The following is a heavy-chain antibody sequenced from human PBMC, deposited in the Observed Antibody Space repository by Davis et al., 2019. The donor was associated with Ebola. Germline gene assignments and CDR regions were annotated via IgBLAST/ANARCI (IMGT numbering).Heavy chain of an antibody. D-gene: IGHD6-13*01. Sequence: ASVKVSCKASGYTFTSYDINWVRQATGQGLEWMGWMNPNSGNTGYAQKLQGRVTMTTDTSTSTAYMELRSLRSDDTAVYYCARDLSSSWYPTNYYYYYMDVWGKGTTVTVSS. CDR1: GYTFTSYD. V-gene: IGHV1-8*02. CDR3: ARDLSSSWYPTNYYYYYMDV. J-gene: IGHJ6*03. CDR2: MNPNSGNT.